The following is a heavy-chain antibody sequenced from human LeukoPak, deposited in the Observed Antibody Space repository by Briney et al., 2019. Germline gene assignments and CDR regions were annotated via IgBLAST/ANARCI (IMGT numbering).Heavy chain of an antibody. D-gene: IGHD6-13*01. CDR1: GFTFSSYS. V-gene: IGHV3-74*01. Sequence: GGSLRLSCAASGFTFSSYSMNWVRQAPGKGLVWVSRISSDGSSTTYADSVEGRFTISRDNAKNTLYLQMNSLRAEDTAVYYCGRGGKVEQLVLARWGQGSLVTVSS. CDR2: ISSDGSST. J-gene: IGHJ4*02. CDR3: GRGGKVEQLVLAR.